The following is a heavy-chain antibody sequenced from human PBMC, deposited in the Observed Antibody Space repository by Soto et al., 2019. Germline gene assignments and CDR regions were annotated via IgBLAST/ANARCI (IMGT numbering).Heavy chain of an antibody. CDR2: RNPNSGNT. V-gene: IGHV1-8*01. J-gene: IGHJ4*02. CDR1: GYTFTSYC. Sequence: ASVKVSCKASGYTFTSYCINWGRQATGQGLEWMGWRNPNSGNTGYAQKFQGRVTMTRNTSISTAYMELSSLRSEDTAVYYCAIRITMVRNFWGQGTLVTVSS. D-gene: IGHD3-10*01. CDR3: AIRITMVRNF.